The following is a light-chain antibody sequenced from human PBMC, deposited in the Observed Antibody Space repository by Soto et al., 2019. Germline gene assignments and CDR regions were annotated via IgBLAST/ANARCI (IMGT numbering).Light chain of an antibody. V-gene: IGKV3-15*01. J-gene: IGKJ4*01. CDR1: QSVSYN. CDR3: QQYKNWPPLT. Sequence: EIVMTQSPATLSVSPGERATLSCRASQSVSYNLAWYQQKPGQGPRLLIYGAFTRATGYPARFSGSGSGTEFTLTISSLQSEDFGVYYWQQYKNWPPLTFGGGTKVEIK. CDR2: GAF.